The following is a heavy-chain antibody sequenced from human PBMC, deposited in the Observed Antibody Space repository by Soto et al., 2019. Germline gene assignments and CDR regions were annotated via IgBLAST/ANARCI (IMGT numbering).Heavy chain of an antibody. Sequence: QVQLQESGPGLVKPSQTLSLTCTVSGGSVSSGGYYWSWIRQHPGKGLEWIGYIFYSGTTSYNPSLQSRVTNSVDTSKNQFSLRLNSVTAADTAVYYFARDLGPWRYCRGGICRGGMDVWGQGTTVTVSS. CDR3: ARDLGPWRYCRGGICRGGMDV. V-gene: IGHV4-31*03. J-gene: IGHJ6*02. D-gene: IGHD2-15*01. CDR1: GGSVSSGGYY. CDR2: IFYSGTT.